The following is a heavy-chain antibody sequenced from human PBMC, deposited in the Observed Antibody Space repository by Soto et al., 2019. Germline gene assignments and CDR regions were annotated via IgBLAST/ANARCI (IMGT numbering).Heavy chain of an antibody. Sequence: EVQVVESGGGLVQPGGSLRLSCAASGFTFGIHWMTWGRKVPGKGLEWVANINQDGSDKYYVDYVKGRFIISRDNAKDSLYLQMNSLRVEDPAVYYCATSMRPTLDPWGQGTLVTVS. D-gene: IGHD2-21*01. J-gene: IGHJ5*02. CDR1: GFTFGIHW. V-gene: IGHV3-7*01. CDR3: ATSMRPTLDP. CDR2: INQDGSDK.